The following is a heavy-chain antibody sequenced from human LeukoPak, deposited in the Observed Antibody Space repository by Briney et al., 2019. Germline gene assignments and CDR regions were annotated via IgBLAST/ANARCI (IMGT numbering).Heavy chain of an antibody. CDR2: IYYSGST. Sequence: SETLSLTCTVSGGSISSYYWSWIRQPPGKGLEWIGHIYYSGSTNYNPSLKSRVTISVDTSKNQFSLKLSSVTAADTAVYYCARAPLDYYYYGMDVWGQGTTVTVSS. D-gene: IGHD6-13*01. J-gene: IGHJ6*02. CDR3: ARAPLDYYYYGMDV. CDR1: GGSISSYY. V-gene: IGHV4-59*01.